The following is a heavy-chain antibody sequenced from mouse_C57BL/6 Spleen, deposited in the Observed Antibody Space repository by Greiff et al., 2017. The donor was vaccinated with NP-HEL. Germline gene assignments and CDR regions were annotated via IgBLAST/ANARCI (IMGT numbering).Heavy chain of an antibody. J-gene: IGHJ3*01. CDR1: GFTFSSYG. D-gene: IGHD2-4*01. Sequence: DVMLVESGGDLVKPGGSLKLSCAASGFTFSSYGMSWVRQTPDKRLEWVATISSGGSYTYYPDSVKGRFTISRDNAKNTLYLQMSSLKSEDTAMYYCARHNNYDYDEAWFAYWGQGTLVTVSA. CDR2: ISSGGSYT. CDR3: ARHNNYDYDEAWFAY. V-gene: IGHV5-6*02.